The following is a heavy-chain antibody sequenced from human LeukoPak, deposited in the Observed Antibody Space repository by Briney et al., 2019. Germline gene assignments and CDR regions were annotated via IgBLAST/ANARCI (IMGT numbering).Heavy chain of an antibody. Sequence: ASVKVSCKASGYTFTSYTISWVRQAPGQGLEWMGWISAYNGNTNYGQKFQGRVTMTTDTFTSTAYMELRSLRSDDSAVYFCARVPIPPYSSSWYQPFDYWGQGTLITVSS. J-gene: IGHJ4*02. CDR3: ARVPIPPYSSSWYQPFDY. D-gene: IGHD6-13*01. CDR1: GYTFTSYT. CDR2: ISAYNGNT. V-gene: IGHV1-18*01.